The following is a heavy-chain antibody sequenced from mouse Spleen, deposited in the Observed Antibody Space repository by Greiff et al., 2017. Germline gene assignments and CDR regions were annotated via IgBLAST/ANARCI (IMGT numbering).Heavy chain of an antibody. D-gene: IGHD1-1*01. CDR3: TREGYYYDGSYLFAY. CDR2: IDPETGGT. V-gene: IGHV1-15*01. CDR1: GYTFTDYE. Sequence: LVESGAELVRPGASVTLSCKASGYTFTDYEMHWVKQTPVHGLEWIGAIDPETGGTAYNQKFKGKAILTADKSSSTAYMELRSLTSEDSAVYYCTREGYYYDGSYLFAYWGQGTLVTVSA. J-gene: IGHJ3*01.